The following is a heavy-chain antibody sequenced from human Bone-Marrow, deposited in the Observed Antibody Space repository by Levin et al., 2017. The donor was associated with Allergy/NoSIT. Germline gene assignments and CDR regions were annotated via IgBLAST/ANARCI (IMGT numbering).Heavy chain of an antibody. CDR1: GFTVSSNS. CDR2: IYGGGST. CDR3: AREPVPGPFGY. D-gene: IGHD6-19*01. V-gene: IGHV3-53*01. Sequence: GGSLRLSCAASGFTVSSNSMSWVRQAPGKGLEWVSVIYGGGSTYYADSVKGRFTISRDNPKNTLYFQMNSLRVEDTAVYYCAREPVPGPFGYWGQGTLVTVSS. J-gene: IGHJ4*02.